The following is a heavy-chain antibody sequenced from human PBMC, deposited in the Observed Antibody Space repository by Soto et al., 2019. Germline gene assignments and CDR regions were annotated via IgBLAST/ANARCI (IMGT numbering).Heavy chain of an antibody. CDR3: ARRRGVVQDGMDV. J-gene: IGHJ6*02. V-gene: IGHV4-39*01. D-gene: IGHD3-3*01. CDR2: IYYSGST. Sequence: QLQLQESGPGLVKPSETLSLTCTVSGGSIRSSSSYWDWIRQPPGKGLEWIGSIYYSGSTYYNPSLKSRVITSMDKSKNQFSLNVSSVTAADTAVYYCARRRGVVQDGMDVWGQGTTVIVSS. CDR1: GGSIRSSSSY.